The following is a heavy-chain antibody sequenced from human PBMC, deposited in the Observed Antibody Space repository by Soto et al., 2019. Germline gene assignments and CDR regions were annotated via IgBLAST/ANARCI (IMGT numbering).Heavy chain of an antibody. D-gene: IGHD3-10*01. V-gene: IGHV4-59*08. Sequence: SETLSLTCTVSGGSISNYYWSWIRQPPGKGLEWIGYIYYSGSTNYNPSLQSRVTISVDKSKNQFSLKLNSVTAADTAVYYCARNQYGSGTTYFYYSGMDVWGQGTTVTVSS. CDR1: GGSISNYY. J-gene: IGHJ6*02. CDR3: ARNQYGSGTTYFYYSGMDV. CDR2: IYYSGST.